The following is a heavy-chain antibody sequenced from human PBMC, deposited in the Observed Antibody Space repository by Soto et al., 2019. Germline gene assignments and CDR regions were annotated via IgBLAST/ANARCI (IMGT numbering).Heavy chain of an antibody. D-gene: IGHD6-19*01. V-gene: IGHV3-48*03. CDR1: GFSFSDYE. J-gene: IGHJ4*02. CDR2: ISSGGSTI. CDR3: ARDRGVYSSGWYYFDY. Sequence: GSLRLSCVASGFSFSDYEMNWVRQAPGKGLEWVAYISSGGSTIHYADSVRGRFAVSRDNARNSLYLQMNTLSVEDTALYYCARDRGVYSSGWYYFDYWGQGTLVTVSS.